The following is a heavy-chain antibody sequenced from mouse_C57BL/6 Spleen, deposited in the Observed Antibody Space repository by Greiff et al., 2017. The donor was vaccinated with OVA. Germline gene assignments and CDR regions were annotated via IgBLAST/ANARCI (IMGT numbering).Heavy chain of an antibody. V-gene: IGHV1-82*01. D-gene: IGHD2-5*01. CDR3: AFAYYSNLYYFDY. CDR1: GYAFSSSW. Sequence: VQLQQSGPELVKPGASVKISCKASGYAFSSSWMNWVKQRPGKGLEWIGRIYPGDGDTNYNGKFKGKATLTADKSSSTAYMQLSSLTSEDSAVYFCAFAYYSNLYYFDYWGQGTTLTVSS. J-gene: IGHJ2*01. CDR2: IYPGDGDT.